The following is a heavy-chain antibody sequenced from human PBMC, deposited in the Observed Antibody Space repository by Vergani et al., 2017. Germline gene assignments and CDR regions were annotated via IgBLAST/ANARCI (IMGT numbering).Heavy chain of an antibody. J-gene: IGHJ6*03. CDR1: GFTFSNAW. CDR2: IKSKTDGGTT. V-gene: IGHV3-15*01. Sequence: EVQLVESGGGLVKPGGSLRLSCAASGFTFSNAWMSWVRQAPGKGLEWVGRIKSKTDGGTTDYAAPVKGRFTISRDDSKTTLYLQMNSLKTEDTAVYYCTTVTYNWNYFSPYYYYYMDVWGKGTTVTVSS. D-gene: IGHD1-7*01. CDR3: TTVTYNWNYFSPYYYYYMDV.